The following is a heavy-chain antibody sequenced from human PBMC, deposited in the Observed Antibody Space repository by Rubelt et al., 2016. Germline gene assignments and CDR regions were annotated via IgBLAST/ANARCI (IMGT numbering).Heavy chain of an antibody. Sequence: QVQLQQWGAGLLKPSETLSLTCAVYGGSFSGYYWSWIRQPPGKGLEWIGEINHSGSTNYNPSLKSRVTISVYPSKNRFSLKLSFVTAADTAVYYCARGGRYYGSGSYQRHNWFDPWGQGTLVTVSS. V-gene: IGHV4-34*01. J-gene: IGHJ5*02. CDR2: INHSGST. D-gene: IGHD3-10*01. CDR3: ARGGRYYGSGSYQRHNWFDP. CDR1: GGSFSGYY.